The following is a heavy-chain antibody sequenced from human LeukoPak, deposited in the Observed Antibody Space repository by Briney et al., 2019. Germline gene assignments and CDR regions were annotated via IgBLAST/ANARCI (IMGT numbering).Heavy chain of an antibody. J-gene: IGHJ5*02. CDR2: INPSGCST. V-gene: IGHV1-46*01. CDR1: GYTFTVYY. CDR3: ARDGSTVVAATVWFDP. Sequence: ASVKVSCKASGYTFTVYYMHWVRQAPGQGLEWMGIINPSGCSTSYSQKFQGRVTMTRDTSTSKVYMELSRLRSEDTGVYYCARDGSTVVAATVWFDPWGQGTLVTVSS. D-gene: IGHD2-15*01.